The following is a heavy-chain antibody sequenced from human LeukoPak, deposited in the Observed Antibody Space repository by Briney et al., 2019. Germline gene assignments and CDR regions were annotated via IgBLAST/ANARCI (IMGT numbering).Heavy chain of an antibody. V-gene: IGHV4-59*01. J-gene: IGHJ6*02. CDR1: GGSISSYY. D-gene: IGHD1-26*01. CDR2: IYYSGST. CDR3: ARVGGTNYYYYGMDV. Sequence: PSETLSLTCTVSGGSISSYYWSWIRQPPGKGLEWIGYIYYSGSTNYNPSLKSRVTISVDTSKNQFSLKLSSVTAADTAVYYCARVGGTNYYYYGMDVWGQGTPVTVSS.